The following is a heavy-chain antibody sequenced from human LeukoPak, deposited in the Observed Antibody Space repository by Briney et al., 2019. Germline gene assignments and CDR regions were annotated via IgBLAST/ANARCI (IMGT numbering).Heavy chain of an antibody. V-gene: IGHV1-2*02. CDR1: GYTFTGYY. Sequence: ASVKVSCKASGYTFTGYYMHWVRQAPGQGLEWMGWINPNSCGTNYTQKFQGRVTMTRDTSISTAYMELSRLRSDDTAVYYCANTRGGLWWSDWGQGTLVTVSS. CDR3: ANTRGGLWWSD. D-gene: IGHD2-21*01. J-gene: IGHJ4*02. CDR2: INPNSCGT.